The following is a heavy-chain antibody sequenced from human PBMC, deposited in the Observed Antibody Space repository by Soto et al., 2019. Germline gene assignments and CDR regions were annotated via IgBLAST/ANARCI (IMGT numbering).Heavy chain of an antibody. CDR3: ARDSISPGYSRVYYFGY. J-gene: IGHJ4*02. V-gene: IGHV1-69*01. Sequence: QVQLVQSGAEVKKPGSSVKVSCKASGGTFSSYAISWLRQAPGQGLEWMGGIIPIFGTANYAQKFQGRVTITADDSTSTAYMELSSLSSEDTAVYYCARDSISPGYSRVYYFGYWGQGTLVTVSS. CDR1: GGTFSSYA. CDR2: IIPIFGTA. D-gene: IGHD3-22*01.